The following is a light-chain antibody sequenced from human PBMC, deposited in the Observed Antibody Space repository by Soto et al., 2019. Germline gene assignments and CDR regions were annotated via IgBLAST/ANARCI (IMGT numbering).Light chain of an antibody. J-gene: IGKJ5*01. V-gene: IGKV3-11*01. Sequence: EIVLTQSPVTLSLSPGERATLSCRASQSVSRYLAWYQQKPGQAPRLLIYDASNRATGIPVRFSGSGSGTDFTLTISSLEPEYFAVYYCQQRSNWITFGQGTRLEIK. CDR3: QQRSNWIT. CDR2: DAS. CDR1: QSVSRY.